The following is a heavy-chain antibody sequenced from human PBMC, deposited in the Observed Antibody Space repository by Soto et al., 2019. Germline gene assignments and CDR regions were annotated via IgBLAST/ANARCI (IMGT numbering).Heavy chain of an antibody. CDR2: IYHSGRT. D-gene: IGHD1-26*01. J-gene: IGHJ4*02. Sequence: PSETLSLTCAVSGDSITSSNWWSWVRQPPGKGLEWIGDIYHSGRTNHNPSLKSRVTTSVDKYKNQFSLKLGFVTAADTAIYYCAREDSRGSSFFDYWGQGALVTVSS. CDR3: AREDSRGSSFFDY. V-gene: IGHV4-4*02. CDR1: GDSITSSNW.